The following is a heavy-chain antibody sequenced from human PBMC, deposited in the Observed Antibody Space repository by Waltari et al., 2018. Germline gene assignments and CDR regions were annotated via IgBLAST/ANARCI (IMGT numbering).Heavy chain of an antibody. J-gene: IGHJ6*02. V-gene: IGHV3-48*03. CDR1: GFTFSSYE. CDR3: ARDRRSYSSSWYTPDYYYGMDV. Sequence: EVQLVESGGGLVQPGGSLRLSCAASGFTFSSYEMNWVRQAPGKGLGWVSYISSSGSTIYYADSVKGRFTISRDNAKNSLYLQMNSLRAEDTAVYYCARDRRSYSSSWYTPDYYYGMDVWGQGTTVTVSS. CDR2: ISSSGSTI. D-gene: IGHD6-13*01.